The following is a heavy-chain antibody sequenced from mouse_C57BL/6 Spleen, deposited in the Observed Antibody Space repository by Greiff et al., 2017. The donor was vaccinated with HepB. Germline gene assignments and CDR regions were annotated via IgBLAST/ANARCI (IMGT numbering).Heavy chain of an antibody. CDR1: GFSLTSYG. CDR2: IWSGGST. Sequence: VMLVESGPGLVQPSQSLSITCTVSGFSLTSYGVHWVRQSPGKGLEWLGVIWSGGSTDYNAAFISRLSISKDNSKSQVFFKMNSLQADDTAIYYCARNIYYYGSSHSYWYFDVWGTGTTVTVSS. V-gene: IGHV2-2*01. J-gene: IGHJ1*03. CDR3: ARNIYYYGSSHSYWYFDV. D-gene: IGHD1-1*01.